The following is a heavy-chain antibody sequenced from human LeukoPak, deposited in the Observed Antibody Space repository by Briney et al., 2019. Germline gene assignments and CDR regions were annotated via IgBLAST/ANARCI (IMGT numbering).Heavy chain of an antibody. J-gene: IGHJ5*02. Sequence: SETLSLTCTVSGGSISSYYWSCIRQPPGKGLEWIGYIYYSGSTNYNPSLKSRVTISVDTSKNQVSLKLSSVTAADTAVYYCARRLYRSHNNWFDPWGQGTPVTVSS. CDR1: GGSISSYY. CDR2: IYYSGST. V-gene: IGHV4-59*08. D-gene: IGHD1-26*01. CDR3: ARRLYRSHNNWFDP.